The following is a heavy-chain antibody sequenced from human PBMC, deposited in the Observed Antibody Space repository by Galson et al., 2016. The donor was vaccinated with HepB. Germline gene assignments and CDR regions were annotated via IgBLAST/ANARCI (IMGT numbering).Heavy chain of an antibody. D-gene: IGHD3-3*01. CDR1: GFTFRTYS. Sequence: SLRLSCAASGFTFRTYSMTWVRQAPGKGLDLVSYISSTGSYTYSPDSVKGRFSISRDNAKNSLYLQLNNLRVEDTGVYFCVRVGLTAFGVLTRYFDSWGQGILVTVSS. CDR2: ISSTGSYT. V-gene: IGHV3-11*06. J-gene: IGHJ4*02. CDR3: VRVGLTAFGVLTRYFDS.